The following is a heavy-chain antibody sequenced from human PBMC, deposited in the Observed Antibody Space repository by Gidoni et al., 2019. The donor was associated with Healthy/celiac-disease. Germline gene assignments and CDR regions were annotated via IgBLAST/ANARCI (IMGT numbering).Heavy chain of an antibody. D-gene: IGHD3-22*01. CDR2: IYHSGST. CDR1: GGSISSGGYS. Sequence: QLQLQESGSGLVKPSQTLSLTCAVSGGSISSGGYSWSWIRQPPGKGLEWIGYIYHSGSTYYNPSLKSRVTISVDRSKNQFSLKLSSVTAADTAVYYCARGVGYYDSSGYYYFDYWGQGTLVTVSS. J-gene: IGHJ4*02. CDR3: ARGVGYYDSSGYYYFDY. V-gene: IGHV4-30-2*01.